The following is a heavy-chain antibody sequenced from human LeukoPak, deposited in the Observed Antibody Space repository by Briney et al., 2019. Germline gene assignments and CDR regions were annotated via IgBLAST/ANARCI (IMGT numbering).Heavy chain of an antibody. J-gene: IGHJ4*02. Sequence: ASVKVSCKASGYTFTSYDINWVRQAPGQGLEWMGIINPSGGSTSYAQKFQGRVTMTRDMSTSTVYMELSSLRSEDTAVYYCARPEIYYYDSSGYYQAFDYWGQGTLVTVSS. D-gene: IGHD3-22*01. CDR1: GYTFTSYD. CDR2: INPSGGST. V-gene: IGHV1-46*01. CDR3: ARPEIYYYDSSGYYQAFDY.